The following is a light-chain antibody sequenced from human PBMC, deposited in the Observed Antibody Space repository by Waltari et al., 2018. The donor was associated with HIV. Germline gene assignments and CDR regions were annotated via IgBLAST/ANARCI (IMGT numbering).Light chain of an antibody. CDR1: NIATKS. V-gene: IGLV3-21*04. CDR2: YDN. CDR3: QVWDSSSDHWV. Sequence: SYVLTQPPSVSVAPGKTARITCGGNNIATKSVHWYQQKPGQAPVLVIYYDNDRPSGIPERFSGSNSGNTAILTISRVEAGDEADYYCQVWDSSSDHWVFGGGTQLTVL. J-gene: IGLJ3*02.